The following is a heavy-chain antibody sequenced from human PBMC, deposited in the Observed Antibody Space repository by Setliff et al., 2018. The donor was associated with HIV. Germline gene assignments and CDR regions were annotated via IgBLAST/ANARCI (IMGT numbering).Heavy chain of an antibody. CDR3: ARVSGLSGELLYFDY. CDR1: GYTFTSYA. Sequence: ASVKVSCRASGYTFTSYALHWVRQAPGQRLEWMGWINAGNGHTKYSQKFQGRVSITRDTSASTAYMELSSLRSEDTAVYYCARVSGLSGELLYFDYWGLGTLVTVSS. D-gene: IGHD1-26*01. CDR2: INAGNGHT. V-gene: IGHV1-3*01. J-gene: IGHJ4*02.